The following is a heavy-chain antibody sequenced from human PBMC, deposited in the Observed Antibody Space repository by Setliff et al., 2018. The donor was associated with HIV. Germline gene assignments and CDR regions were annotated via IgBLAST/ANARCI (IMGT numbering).Heavy chain of an antibody. CDR1: GGSFSDNY. Sequence: KTSETLSLTCAVYGGSFSDNYWSWIRQSPGKGLEWIGEINHSGGTNYNPSLKSRVTMSVDTSKNQFSLKLSSVTAADTAVFYCARGGYSYGFGRHRAYFQYWGQGTQVTVSS. V-gene: IGHV4-34*01. CDR2: INHSGGT. CDR3: ARGGYSYGFGRHRAYFQY. D-gene: IGHD5-18*01. J-gene: IGHJ1*01.